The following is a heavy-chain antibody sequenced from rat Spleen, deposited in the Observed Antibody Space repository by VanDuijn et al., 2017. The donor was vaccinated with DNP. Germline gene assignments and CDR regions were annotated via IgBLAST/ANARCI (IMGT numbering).Heavy chain of an antibody. CDR2: ISSGGST. V-gene: IGHV2S12*01. J-gene: IGHJ4*01. CDR1: GFSLTSFG. Sequence: QVQLKESGPGLVQSSQTLSLTCTVSGFSLTSFGVSWVRQPPGKGLEWIAAISSGGSTYYNSALKSRLSISRDTSKSQVFLKMNSLQTEDTAIYFCTTYTYYYSSYAMDAWGQGTSVTVSS. D-gene: IGHD1-2*01. CDR3: TTYTYYYSSYAMDA.